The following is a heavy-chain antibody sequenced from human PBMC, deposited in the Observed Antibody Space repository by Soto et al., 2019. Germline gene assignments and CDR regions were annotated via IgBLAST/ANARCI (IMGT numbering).Heavy chain of an antibody. D-gene: IGHD4-17*01. V-gene: IGHV3-74*01. CDR3: ASVNYGDYGGVYDY. J-gene: IGHJ4*02. CDR1: GFTVSSYL. Sequence: EVQLVASGGGLVQPGGSLRLSCAASGFTVSSYLMHWVRQAPGKGLVWVSRINSDGSSTSFADSVKGRFTISRDNAENTLYLQMNSLRAEDTAVYYCASVNYGDYGGVYDYWGQGTLVTVSS. CDR2: INSDGSST.